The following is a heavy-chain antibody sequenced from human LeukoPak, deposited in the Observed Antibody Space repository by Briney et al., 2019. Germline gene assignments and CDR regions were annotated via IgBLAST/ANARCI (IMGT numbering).Heavy chain of an antibody. CDR2: VSASGRTT. J-gene: IGHJ4*02. D-gene: IGHD2-2*02. CDR3: AKVGGDYYQLLYPTFDH. CDR1: GFTFSSFA. Sequence: PGGSLRLSCAASGFTFSSFALSWVRQTPGKGLEWVAAVSASGRTTYYGDSVQGRFTISTDTSNNALYLQMNSLRAEDTGAYFCAKVGGDYYQLLYPTFDHWGQGTLVTVSS. V-gene: IGHV3-23*01.